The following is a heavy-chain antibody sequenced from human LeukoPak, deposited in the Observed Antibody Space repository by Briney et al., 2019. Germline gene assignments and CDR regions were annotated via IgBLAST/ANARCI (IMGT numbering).Heavy chain of an antibody. CDR3: AREYSGSYYNWFDP. CDR2: INPNSGGT. D-gene: IGHD1-26*01. J-gene: IGHJ5*02. Sequence: GASVKVFCKASGYTFTGYYMHWVRQAPGQGLEWMGWINPNSGGTNYAQKFQGWVTMTRDTSISTVYMELSRLRSDDTAVYYCAREYSGSYYNWFDPWGQGTLVTVSS. V-gene: IGHV1-2*04. CDR1: GYTFTGYY.